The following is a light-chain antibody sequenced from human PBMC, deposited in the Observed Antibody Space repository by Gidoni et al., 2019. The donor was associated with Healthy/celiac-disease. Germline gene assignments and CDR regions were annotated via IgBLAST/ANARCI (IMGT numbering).Light chain of an antibody. V-gene: IGLV1-40*01. CDR2: GNS. J-gene: IGLJ2*01. CDR1: SSNIGAGYG. CDR3: QSYDSSLSGSV. Sequence: QSVLTQPPSVSGAPGPRVTISCTGSSSNIGAGYGVHWYQQLPGTAPKLLLYGNSNRPSGVPDRFSGSKSGTSASLAITGLQAEDEADYYCQSYDSSLSGSVFGGGTKLTVL.